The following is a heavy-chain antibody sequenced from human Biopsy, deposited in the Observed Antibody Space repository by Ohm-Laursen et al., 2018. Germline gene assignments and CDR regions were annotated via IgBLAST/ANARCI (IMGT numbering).Heavy chain of an antibody. V-gene: IGHV4-59*08. CDR3: AHGSGSYYKWDF. CDR1: GGSITRSY. CDR2: LFDRGAT. D-gene: IGHD3-10*01. J-gene: IGHJ4*02. Sequence: TLSLTCTLSGGSITRSYWSWIWQSPGKGLEGIGHLFDRGATNYNPSVRSRVTMSEDTSKKKFSLKMTSVTAADTAIYYCAHGSGSYYKWDFWGRGILVTVSS.